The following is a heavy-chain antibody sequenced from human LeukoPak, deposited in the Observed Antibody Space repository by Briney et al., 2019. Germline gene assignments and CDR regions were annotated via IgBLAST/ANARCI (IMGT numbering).Heavy chain of an antibody. D-gene: IGHD3-22*01. CDR1: GYTFSDYY. CDR2: INPKNGGT. Sequence: GASVKVSCKASGYTFSDYYMHWVRQAPGQGLEWMGWINPKNGGTNYAQKLQGRVTMTTDTSTSTAYMELRSLRSDDTAVYYCARSDSSGYYWVPFDYWGQGTLVTVSS. V-gene: IGHV1-2*02. CDR3: ARSDSSGYYWVPFDY. J-gene: IGHJ4*02.